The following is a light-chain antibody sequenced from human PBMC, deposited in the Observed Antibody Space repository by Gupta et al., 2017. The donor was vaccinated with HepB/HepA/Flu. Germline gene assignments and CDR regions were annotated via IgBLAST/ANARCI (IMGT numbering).Light chain of an antibody. J-gene: IGKJ5*01. CDR1: QSIRSD. V-gene: IGKV1-39*01. CDR2: VVS. CDR3: QQSYTIPIT. Sequence: DIQMTQSPSSLSASVGDRDTITCRASQSIRSDLNWYQQRPGKAPKLLISVVSSLQSGVPSRFSGSGSGTDFTLTISSLQPEDFATYYRQQSYTIPITFGQGTRLEIK.